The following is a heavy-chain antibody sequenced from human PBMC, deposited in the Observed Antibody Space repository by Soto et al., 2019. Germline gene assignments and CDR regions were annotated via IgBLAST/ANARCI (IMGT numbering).Heavy chain of an antibody. D-gene: IGHD5-18*01. CDR3: ARDYRGYGIDY. CDR2: IHYSGST. V-gene: IGHV4-31*03. Sequence: SETLSLTCTVSGGSISSGGYYWSWIRQHPGKGLEWIGYIHYSGSTYYNPSLKSRVTISVDTSKNQFSLKLNSVTAADTAVYYCARDYRGYGIDYWGQGTLVTVS. CDR1: GGSISSGGYY. J-gene: IGHJ4*02.